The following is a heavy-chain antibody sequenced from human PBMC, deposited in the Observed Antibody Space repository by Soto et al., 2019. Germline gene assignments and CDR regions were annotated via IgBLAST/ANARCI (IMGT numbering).Heavy chain of an antibody. Sequence: QVQLVQSGAEVKKPGSSVKVSCKASGGTFSSYTISWVRQAPGQGLEWMGRIIPSRGIANYAQKFQGRVTITADQSTSTAYRELSSLRSEDTAVYYCARDTDYGDYGIAFDIWGQGTMVTVSS. CDR2: IIPSRGIA. V-gene: IGHV1-69*08. D-gene: IGHD4-17*01. CDR3: ARDTDYGDYGIAFDI. J-gene: IGHJ3*02. CDR1: GGTFSSYT.